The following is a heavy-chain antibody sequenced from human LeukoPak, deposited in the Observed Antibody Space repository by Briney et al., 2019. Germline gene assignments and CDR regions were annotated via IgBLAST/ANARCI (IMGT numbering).Heavy chain of an antibody. Sequence: SETLSLTCTVSGGSISSSSYYWGWIRQPPGKGLEWIGSIYYSGSTYYNPSLKSRVTISVDTSKNQFSLKLSSVTAADTAVYYCAHSGSYYLDWFDPWGQGTLVTVSS. J-gene: IGHJ5*02. D-gene: IGHD1-26*01. CDR2: IYYSGST. CDR3: AHSGSYYLDWFDP. CDR1: GGSISSSSYY. V-gene: IGHV4-39*01.